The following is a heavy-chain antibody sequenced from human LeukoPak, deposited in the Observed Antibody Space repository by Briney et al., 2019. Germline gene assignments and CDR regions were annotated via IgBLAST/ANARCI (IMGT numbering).Heavy chain of an antibody. CDR1: GGSISRSSYY. CDR3: ARHGADSYGSARLTYGMDV. D-gene: IGHD5-18*01. CDR2: IFYSGTT. J-gene: IGHJ6*02. Sequence: SETLSFTCSVSGGSISRSSYYWGWIRQPPGKGLEWIGNIFYSGTTHYNPSLKSRVTISVDTSKNQFSLKLSSVTAADTAVYYCARHGADSYGSARLTYGMDVWGQGTTVTVSS. V-gene: IGHV4-39*01.